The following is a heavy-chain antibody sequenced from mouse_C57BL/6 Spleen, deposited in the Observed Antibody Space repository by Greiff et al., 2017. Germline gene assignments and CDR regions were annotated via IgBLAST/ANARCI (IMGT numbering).Heavy chain of an antibody. CDR1: GYTFTSYW. CDR3: GGADYFDY. Sequence: QVQLQQPGAELVKPGASVKMSCKASGYTFTSYWIIWVKQRPGQGLEWIGDIYPGSGSTNYNEKFKSKATLTVDSSSSTAYMQRRSLTSEDSAVYYCGGADYFDYWGQGTTLTVSS. V-gene: IGHV1-55*01. CDR2: IYPGSGST. J-gene: IGHJ2*01.